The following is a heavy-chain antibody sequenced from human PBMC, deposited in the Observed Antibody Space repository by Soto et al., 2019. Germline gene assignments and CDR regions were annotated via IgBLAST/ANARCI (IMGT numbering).Heavy chain of an antibody. D-gene: IGHD2-2*03. V-gene: IGHV1-69*01. Sequence: QVQLVQSGAEVKKPGSSVKVSYKASGGTFSSYAISWVRQAPGQGLEWMGGIIPIFGTANYAQKFQGRVTITADESTSTDYMELSSLRSEDTAVYYCARGLDRKINYYYYGMDVWGQGTTVTVSS. CDR2: IIPIFGTA. J-gene: IGHJ6*02. CDR3: ARGLDRKINYYYYGMDV. CDR1: GGTFSSYA.